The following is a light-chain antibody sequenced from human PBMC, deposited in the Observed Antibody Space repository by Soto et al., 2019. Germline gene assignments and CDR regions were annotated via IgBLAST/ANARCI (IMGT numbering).Light chain of an antibody. Sequence: DIQMTQSPSTLSASIGDRVTITCRASQSINFWLAWYQQKPGKAPKLLIYDASTLQSGVTSRFSGSGSGTEFTLTITSLQPDDFATYYCHQYYTYSQTFGQGTKVDIK. V-gene: IGKV1-5*01. CDR3: HQYYTYSQT. J-gene: IGKJ1*01. CDR1: QSINFW. CDR2: DAS.